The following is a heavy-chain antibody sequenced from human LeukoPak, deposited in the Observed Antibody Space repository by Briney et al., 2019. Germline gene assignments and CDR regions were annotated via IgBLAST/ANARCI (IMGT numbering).Heavy chain of an antibody. J-gene: IGHJ1*01. CDR2: ISYDGSNK. CDR1: GFTFSSYA. Sequence: GGSLRLSCAASGFTFSSYAMHSVRQAPGKGLEWVAVISYDGSNKYYADSVKGRFTISRDNSKNTLYLQMDSLRAEDTAVYYCARDSVSGYYEHWGQGTLVTVSS. CDR3: ARDSVSGYYEH. V-gene: IGHV3-30*04. D-gene: IGHD3-22*01.